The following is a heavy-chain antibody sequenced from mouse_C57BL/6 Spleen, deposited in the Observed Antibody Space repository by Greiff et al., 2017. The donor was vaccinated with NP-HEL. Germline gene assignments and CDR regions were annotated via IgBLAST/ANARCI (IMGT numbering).Heavy chain of an antibody. CDR1: GFTFSSYG. CDR2: ISSGGSYT. V-gene: IGHV5-6*01. J-gene: IGHJ4*01. CDR3: ARLDGRDYAMDY. D-gene: IGHD2-3*01. Sequence: EVNVVESGGDLVKPGGSLKLSCAASGFTFSSYGMSWVRQTPDKRLEWVATISSGGSYTYYPDSVKGRFTISRDNAKYTLYLQMSSLKSEDTAMYYCARLDGRDYAMDYWGQGTSVTVSS.